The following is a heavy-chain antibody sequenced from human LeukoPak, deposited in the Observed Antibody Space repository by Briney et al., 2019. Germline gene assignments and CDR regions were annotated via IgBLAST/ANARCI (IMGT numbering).Heavy chain of an antibody. Sequence: GASVKVSCKASGYTFTSYGISWVRQAPGRGLEWMGWISAYNGNTNYAQKLQGRVTMTTDTSTSTAYMELRSLRSDDTAVYYCARDRRPGRYSSSWYDAFDIWGQGTMVTVSS. CDR2: ISAYNGNT. D-gene: IGHD6-13*01. CDR1: GYTFTSYG. CDR3: ARDRRPGRYSSSWYDAFDI. V-gene: IGHV1-18*01. J-gene: IGHJ3*02.